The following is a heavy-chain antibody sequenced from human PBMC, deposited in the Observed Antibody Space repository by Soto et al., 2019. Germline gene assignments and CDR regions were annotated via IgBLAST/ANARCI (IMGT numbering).Heavy chain of an antibody. D-gene: IGHD3-16*01. Sequence: GGSLRLSCRVSGSSVDSYDISWVRQAAGKGLEWIAYISSAADTLYNAESVQGRFIVSRDNTRNSVFLQMDDLRVDDTALYYCALLPGMSRGSHVNFDSWGRGTLVTVSS. V-gene: IGHV3-48*03. CDR2: ISSAADTL. CDR1: GSSVDSYD. CDR3: ALLPGMSRGSHVNFDS. J-gene: IGHJ4*02.